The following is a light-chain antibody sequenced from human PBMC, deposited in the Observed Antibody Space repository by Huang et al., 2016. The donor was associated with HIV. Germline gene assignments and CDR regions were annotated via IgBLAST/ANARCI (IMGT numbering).Light chain of an antibody. CDR1: QGISNY. J-gene: IGKJ1*01. Sequence: DIQMTQSPSSLSASVGDRVTITCRASQGISNYLAWYQQKPGKVPKLLIYAASTLQSGVPSRFIGSGSGTDFTITISRLQPEDVATYYCQKYNSAPRTFGQGTKVEIK. V-gene: IGKV1-27*01. CDR3: QKYNSAPRT. CDR2: AAS.